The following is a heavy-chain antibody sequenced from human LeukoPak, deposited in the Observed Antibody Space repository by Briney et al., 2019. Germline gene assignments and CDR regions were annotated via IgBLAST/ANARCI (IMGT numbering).Heavy chain of an antibody. CDR1: GFTFSSYV. D-gene: IGHD3-22*01. V-gene: IGHV3-23*01. CDR3: AKDQGGHYWEYGMNV. J-gene: IGHJ6*02. CDR2: IGGSGSGGKT. Sequence: GGSLRLSCAASGFTFSSYVISWVRQAPGKGLEWISSIGGSGSGGKTYYADSVKGRFTISRDNSKNTLYLQMKSLRDEDTAVYYCAKDQGGHYWEYGMNVWGQGTTVTVSS.